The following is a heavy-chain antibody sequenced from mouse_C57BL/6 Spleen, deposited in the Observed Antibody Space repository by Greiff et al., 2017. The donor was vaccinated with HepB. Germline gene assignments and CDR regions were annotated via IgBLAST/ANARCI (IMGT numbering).Heavy chain of an antibody. CDR1: GYTFTSYW. Sequence: QVQLQQPGAELVKPGASVKLSCKASGYTFTSYWMHWVKQRPGQGLEWIGMIHPNSGSTNYNEKLKSKATLTVDKSSSTAYMQLSSLTSEDSAVYYCVSYYSNLYYAMDYWGQGTSVTVSS. D-gene: IGHD2-5*01. V-gene: IGHV1-64*01. CDR3: VSYYSNLYYAMDY. CDR2: IHPNSGST. J-gene: IGHJ4*01.